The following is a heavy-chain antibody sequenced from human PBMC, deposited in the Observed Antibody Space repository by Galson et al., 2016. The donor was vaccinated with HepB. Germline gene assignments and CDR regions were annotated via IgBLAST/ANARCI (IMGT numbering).Heavy chain of an antibody. Sequence: LSLTCAVSGGSISYNYWWSWVRQPPGQGLEWIGQIYHSGISSYNPSLKSRVSISVDKSKNHFSLQLTSVTAADTAIYFCAKSRYSDTTGYFFPDFWGQGTLVTVSS. V-gene: IGHV4-4*01. D-gene: IGHD3-22*01. CDR1: GGSISYNYW. CDR2: IYHSGIS. J-gene: IGHJ4*02. CDR3: AKSRYSDTTGYFFPDF.